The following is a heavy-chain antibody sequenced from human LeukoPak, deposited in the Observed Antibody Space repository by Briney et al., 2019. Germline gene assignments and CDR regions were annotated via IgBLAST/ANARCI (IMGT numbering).Heavy chain of an antibody. CDR1: GFTLDDYA. D-gene: IGHD3-9*01. Sequence: PGGSLRLSCAASGFTLDDYAMHWVRQAPGKGLEWVSLTSGDGGSTYYADSVKGRFTISRDNSKNSLYLQMNSLRTEDTALYYCAKDILTGYYVDYWGQGTLVTVSS. CDR2: TSGDGGST. V-gene: IGHV3-43*02. CDR3: AKDILTGYYVDY. J-gene: IGHJ4*02.